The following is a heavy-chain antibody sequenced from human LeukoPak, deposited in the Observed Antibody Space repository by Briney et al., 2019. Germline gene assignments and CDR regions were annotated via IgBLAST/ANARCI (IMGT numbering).Heavy chain of an antibody. CDR3: VRGSSGWSGMDV. Sequence: GGSLRVSCAASGFTFNTYAMNWVRQAPGKGLEWVSTISGDGGGTYYADSVKGRFTISRDNAKNTLYLQMNSLRAEDTAVYYCVRGSSGWSGMDVWGQGTTVTVSS. V-gene: IGHV3-23*01. J-gene: IGHJ6*02. CDR1: GFTFNTYA. D-gene: IGHD6-19*01. CDR2: ISGDGGGT.